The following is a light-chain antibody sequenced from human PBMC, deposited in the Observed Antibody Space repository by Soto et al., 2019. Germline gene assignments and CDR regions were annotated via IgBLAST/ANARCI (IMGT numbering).Light chain of an antibody. V-gene: IGLV2-11*01. CDR1: SSDVGGYNS. Sequence: QSVLTQPRSVSGSPGQSVTVSCIGTSSDVGGYNSVSWYQEHPGKAPKLMIYDVIKRPSGVPDRFSGSKSGNTASLTISGLLAEDEADYYCNSYTNSSAVVFGGGTKVTVL. J-gene: IGLJ2*01. CDR3: NSYTNSSAVV. CDR2: DVI.